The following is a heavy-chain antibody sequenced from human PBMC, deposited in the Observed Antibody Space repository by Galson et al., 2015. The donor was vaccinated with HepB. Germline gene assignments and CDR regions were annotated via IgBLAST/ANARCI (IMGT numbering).Heavy chain of an antibody. D-gene: IGHD7-27*01. CDR3: ARGAAQGGDDAFDI. V-gene: IGHV5-10-1*01. J-gene: IGHJ3*02. CDR2: IDPSDSYT. CDR1: GYSFTSYW. Sequence: QSGAEVKKPGESLKISCKGSGYSFTSYWIGWVRQMPGKGLEWMGRIDPSDSYTNYSPSFQGLVTISADKSISTAYLQWSSLQPSDTAMYYCARGAAQGGDDAFDIWGQGTMVTVSS.